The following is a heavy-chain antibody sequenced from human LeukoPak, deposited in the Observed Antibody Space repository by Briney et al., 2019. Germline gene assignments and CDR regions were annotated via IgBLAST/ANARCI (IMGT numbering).Heavy chain of an antibody. D-gene: IGHD3-22*01. CDR1: GFTFSSYG. V-gene: IGHV3-23*01. CDR3: ARGLHSRLHDSSAYYPY. Sequence: PGGSLRLSCAASGFTFSSYGMSWVRQAPGKGLEWVSAISGSGGSTYYADSVKGRFTISRDNAKNSLYLQMNSLRTDDTAIYYCARGLHSRLHDSSAYYPYWGQGTLVTVSS. CDR2: ISGSGGST. J-gene: IGHJ4*02.